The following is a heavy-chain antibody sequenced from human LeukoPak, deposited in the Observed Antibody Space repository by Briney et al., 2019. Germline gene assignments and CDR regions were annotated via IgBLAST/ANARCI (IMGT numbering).Heavy chain of an antibody. J-gene: IGHJ6*02. CDR1: GYTFTSYD. CDR3: ARYSTNYGMDV. D-gene: IGHD6-13*01. Sequence: VASVKVSCKASGYTFTSYDINWVRQATGQGLEWMGIINPSGGSTSYAQKFQGRVTMTRDTSTSTVYMELSSLRSEDTAVYYCARYSTNYGMDVWGQGTTVTVSS. V-gene: IGHV1-46*01. CDR2: INPSGGST.